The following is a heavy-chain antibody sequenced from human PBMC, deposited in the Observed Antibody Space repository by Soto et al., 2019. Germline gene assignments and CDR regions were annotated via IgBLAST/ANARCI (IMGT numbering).Heavy chain of an antibody. Sequence: QVPLVQSGAEEKKPGASVKVYCKASGYTFTSYAMHWVRQAPGQRLEWMGWINAGNDNTKYSQKFQGRVTITRDTSASTAYMELSSLRSEDTAVYYCARSEYTSGWTGYWGQGTLVTVSS. J-gene: IGHJ4*02. D-gene: IGHD6-19*01. V-gene: IGHV1-3*05. CDR1: GYTFTSYA. CDR3: ARSEYTSGWTGY. CDR2: INAGNDNT.